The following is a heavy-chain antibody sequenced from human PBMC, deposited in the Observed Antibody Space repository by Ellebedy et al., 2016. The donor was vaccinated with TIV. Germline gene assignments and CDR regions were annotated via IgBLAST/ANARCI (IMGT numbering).Heavy chain of an antibody. CDR3: ARGKNGGNYFDY. V-gene: IGHV4-4*07. CDR2: MYGSGST. CDR1: GGSIRSYY. D-gene: IGHD4-23*01. Sequence: SETLSLXCSVSGGSIRSYYWSWIRQPAGKGLEWIGRMYGSGSTYYNPSLKSRVAISLDTSKNQFSLTLNSVTAADTAVYYCARGKNGGNYFDYWGKGTTVTVSS. J-gene: IGHJ4*03.